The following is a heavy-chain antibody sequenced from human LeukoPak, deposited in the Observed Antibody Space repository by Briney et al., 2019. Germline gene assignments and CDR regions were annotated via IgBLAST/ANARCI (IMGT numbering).Heavy chain of an antibody. J-gene: IGHJ5*02. D-gene: IGHD3-10*01. V-gene: IGHV3-7*04. CDR2: INRDGGEI. Sequence: GGSLRLSCAASGFTFSSSWMTWVRQAPGKGLEWVASINRDGGEIHYVDSVKGRFAISRDNAKNSLYLQMNSLTAEDTAVHYCVRAHHPGGWFDPWGQGTLVTVSS. CDR3: VRAHHPGGWFDP. CDR1: GFTFSSSW.